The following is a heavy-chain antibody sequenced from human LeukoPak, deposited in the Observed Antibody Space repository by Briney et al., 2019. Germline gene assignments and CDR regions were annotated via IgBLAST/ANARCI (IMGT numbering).Heavy chain of an antibody. CDR3: ARVNQYYYGLGSYGNWFDP. CDR1: GYSIRSGYY. V-gene: IGHV4-38-2*02. J-gene: IGHJ5*02. D-gene: IGHD3-10*01. Sequence: KPSKTLFLTCTVSGYSIRSGYYWGWIRQPPGKGLDWIGSIYHSGNTYYSPSLKSRVTISVDTSENQFSLKLSSVTAADTAVYYCARVNQYYYGLGSYGNWFDPWGQGTLVTVSS. CDR2: IYHSGNT.